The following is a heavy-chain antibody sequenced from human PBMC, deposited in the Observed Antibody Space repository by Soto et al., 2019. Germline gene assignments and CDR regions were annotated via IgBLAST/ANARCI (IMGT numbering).Heavy chain of an antibody. J-gene: IGHJ6*02. CDR2: IYYSGST. CDR3: ARLIAAAGMYYYYGMDV. V-gene: IGHV4-31*03. D-gene: IGHD6-13*01. CDR1: GGSISSGGYY. Sequence: SETLSLTCTDSGGSISSGGYYWSWIRQHPGKGLEWIGYIYYSGSTYYNPSLKSRVTISVDTSKNQFSLKLSSVTAADTAVYYCARLIAAAGMYYYYGMDVWGQGTTVTVSS.